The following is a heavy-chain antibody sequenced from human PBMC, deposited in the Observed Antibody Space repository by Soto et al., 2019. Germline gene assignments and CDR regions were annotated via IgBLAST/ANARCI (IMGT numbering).Heavy chain of an antibody. J-gene: IGHJ2*01. Sequence: GAAVKVSCKASGGTFSSYASSWVRQAPGQGLEWMGGIIPIFGTANYAQKCQGRVTITADKSTSTAYMELSSLRSEDTAVYYCASAGFYVADWYFDLWGRGTLVTVSS. V-gene: IGHV1-69*06. CDR1: GGTFSSYA. CDR2: IIPIFGTA. CDR3: ASAGFYVADWYFDL. D-gene: IGHD3-16*01.